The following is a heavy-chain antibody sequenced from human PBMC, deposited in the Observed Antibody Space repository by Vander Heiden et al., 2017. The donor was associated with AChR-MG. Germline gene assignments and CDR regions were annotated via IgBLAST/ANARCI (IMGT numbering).Heavy chain of an antibody. J-gene: IGHJ3*01. CDR3: VRGFCDGDCNAFDV. CDR1: GDSVPSNSAA. CDR2: TYYRLKWNH. Sequence: QVQLQQSGPGLVRPSPTLSLTCVISGDSVPSNSAAWNWIRQSPSRGLEWLGRTYYRLKWNHDYALFVRSRITINSDTSKNHFSLHLNSVAPEDTAVYYCVRGFCDGDCNAFDVWGQGTVVTVSS. D-gene: IGHD2-21*02. V-gene: IGHV6-1*01.